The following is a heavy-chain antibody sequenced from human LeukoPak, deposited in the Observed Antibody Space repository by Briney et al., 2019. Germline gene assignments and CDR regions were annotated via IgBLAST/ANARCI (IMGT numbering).Heavy chain of an antibody. CDR1: GYTFTGYY. CDR2: TNPNTGGT. V-gene: IGHV1-2*02. Sequence: ASVTVSCKASGYTFTGYYIHWVRQAPGQGLEWMGWTNPNTGGTNYAQRFQGRVTMTRDTSISTTYMELSRLRSDDTAMYYCTRDPPIDYYDSSGYGRGGYYYGLDVWGQGTTVTVSS. D-gene: IGHD3-22*01. J-gene: IGHJ6*02. CDR3: TRDPPIDYYDSSGYGRGGYYYGLDV.